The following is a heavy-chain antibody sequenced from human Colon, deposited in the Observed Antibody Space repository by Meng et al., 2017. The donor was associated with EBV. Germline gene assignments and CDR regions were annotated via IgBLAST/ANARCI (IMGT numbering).Heavy chain of an antibody. Sequence: VQIPDSGPGLVKPSEPLSLPCTVSGDSVATGRYYWSWIRQPPGKGLEWIAYIYYIGGTNYNPSLKSRLTISLDTSKNQFSLSLRSVTAADTAVYYCARVSGRSFDPWGQGTLVTVSS. J-gene: IGHJ5*02. V-gene: IGHV4-61*01. CDR3: ARVSGRSFDP. CDR1: GDSVATGRYY. D-gene: IGHD3-10*01. CDR2: IYYIGGT.